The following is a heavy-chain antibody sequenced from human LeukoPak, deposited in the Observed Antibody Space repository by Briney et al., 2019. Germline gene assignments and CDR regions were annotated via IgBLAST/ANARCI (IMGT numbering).Heavy chain of an antibody. J-gene: IGHJ5*02. D-gene: IGHD3-10*01. CDR2: ISYDGSNK. Sequence: GGSLRLSCAASGFTFSSYAMHWVRQAPGKGLEWVAVISYDGSNKCYADSVKGRFTISRDNSKNTLYLQMNSLRAEDTAVYYCARVALAYYYGSGTNWFDPWGQGTLVTVSS. CDR1: GFTFSSYA. CDR3: ARVALAYYYGSGTNWFDP. V-gene: IGHV3-30*04.